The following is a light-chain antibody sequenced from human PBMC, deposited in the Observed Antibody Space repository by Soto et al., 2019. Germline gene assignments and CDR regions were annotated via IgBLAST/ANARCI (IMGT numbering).Light chain of an antibody. J-gene: IGKJ1*01. CDR2: DAS. CDR1: QSISNW. CDR3: QQYNTYSWT. V-gene: IGKV1-5*01. Sequence: DIQMTQSPSSLSASVGDRVAMTCRASQSISNWLAWYQQKPGTAPKLVIYDASTLESGVPSRFSGSGSGTEFTLTISSLQPDDFATYYCQQYNTYSWTFGQGTKVDIK.